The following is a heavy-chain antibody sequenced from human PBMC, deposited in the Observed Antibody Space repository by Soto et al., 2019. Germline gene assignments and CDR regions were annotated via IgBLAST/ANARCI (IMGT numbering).Heavy chain of an antibody. Sequence: EVHLVESGGGLVQPGGSLRLSCAASEFIFSTYWMSWVRQAPGKGLEWVATIKQEGSETYYVDSVEGRFTISRDNAKNSLHLQMNSLRVEDTAVYDCARQGRGRFSWYFDLWGRGTLVTVSS. D-gene: IGHD3-3*01. CDR1: EFIFSTYW. CDR2: IKQEGSET. J-gene: IGHJ2*01. V-gene: IGHV3-7*01. CDR3: ARQGRGRFSWYFDL.